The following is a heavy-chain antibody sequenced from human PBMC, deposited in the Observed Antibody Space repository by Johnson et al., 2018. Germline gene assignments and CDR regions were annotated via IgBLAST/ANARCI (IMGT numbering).Heavy chain of an antibody. CDR2: INHSGST. Sequence: QVQLQQWGAGLLKPSETLSLSCAVYGGSLSGYYWSWISQPPGKGLEWIGEINHSGSTNYNSSLKSRVTISIDTSKNQFSLKVSSVTAADAAVYYCSRGVTDQHWSQGTLVTVSS. V-gene: IGHV4-34*01. CDR1: GGSLSGYY. CDR3: SRGVTDQH. J-gene: IGHJ1*01. D-gene: IGHD4-23*01.